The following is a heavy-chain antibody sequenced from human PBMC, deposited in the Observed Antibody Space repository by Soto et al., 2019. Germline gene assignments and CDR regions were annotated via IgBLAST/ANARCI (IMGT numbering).Heavy chain of an antibody. V-gene: IGHV2-5*02. CDR3: ARRIPASGTFEY. D-gene: IGHD6-13*01. Sequence: QITLKESGPTLVEPTQTLTLTCTFSGFSISTSGEGVGWVRQPPGQALEWLALIYWDDDKRYSPSLQSRLTITKDTSKNQVVLTMTNMDPVDTATYYCARRIPASGTFEYWGQGTLVTVAS. CDR1: GFSISTSGEG. CDR2: IYWDDDK. J-gene: IGHJ4*02.